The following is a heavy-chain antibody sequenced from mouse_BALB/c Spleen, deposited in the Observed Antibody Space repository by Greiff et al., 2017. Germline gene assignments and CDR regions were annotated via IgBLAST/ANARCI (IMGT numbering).Heavy chain of an antibody. V-gene: IGHV5-12-2*01. CDR2: ISNGGGST. Sequence: EVQGVESGGGLVQPGGSLKLSCAASGFTFSSYTMSWVRQTPEKRLEWVAYISNGGGSTYYPDTVKGRFTISRDNAKNTLYLQMSSLKSEDTAMYYCARGNFDYWGQGTTLTVSS. J-gene: IGHJ2*01. CDR3: ARGNFDY. CDR1: GFTFSSYT.